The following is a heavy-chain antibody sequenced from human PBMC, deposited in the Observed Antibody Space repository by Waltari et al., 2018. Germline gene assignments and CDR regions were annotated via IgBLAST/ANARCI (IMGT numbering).Heavy chain of an antibody. V-gene: IGHV3-33*01. CDR1: GFTFSTYG. CDR3: ARGGCEYSYCLDY. CDR2: IWYDESNK. D-gene: IGHD4-4*01. Sequence: QVQLVESGGGVVQPGRSLRLSCAASGFTFSTYGMLWVRRAPGKGLEWVAMIWYDESNKHYAESVKGRFTISRDNSKNILYLQMNSLRVEDTAVYYCARGGCEYSYCLDYWGQGTLVTVSS. J-gene: IGHJ4*02.